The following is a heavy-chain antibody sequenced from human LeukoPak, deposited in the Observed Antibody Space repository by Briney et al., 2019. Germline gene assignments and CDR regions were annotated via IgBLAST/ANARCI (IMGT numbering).Heavy chain of an antibody. Sequence: SETLSLTCTVSGGSISSSSYCWGWIRQPPGKGLEWIGSIYYSGSTYYNPSLKSRVTISVDTSKNQFSLKLSSVTTADTAVYYCARMFGGIAYYFDYWGQGTLVTVSS. CDR1: GGSISSSSYC. CDR3: ARMFGGIAYYFDY. J-gene: IGHJ4*02. V-gene: IGHV4-39*07. CDR2: IYYSGST. D-gene: IGHD3-16*01.